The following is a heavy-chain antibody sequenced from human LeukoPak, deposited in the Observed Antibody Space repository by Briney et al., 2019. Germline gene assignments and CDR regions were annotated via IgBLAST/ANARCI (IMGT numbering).Heavy chain of an antibody. CDR2: IYTSGTT. D-gene: IGHD2-2*01. CDR3: ARVKGIRVDYYFDY. V-gene: IGHV4-4*07. Sequence: SETLSLTCTVSGASISSYYWSWIRQPAGKGLEYIGRIYTSGTTNYNPSLKSRVIMSVDTSKNQFSLRLSSVTAADTAVYYCARVKGIRVDYYFDYWGQGTLVTVS. CDR1: GASISSYY. J-gene: IGHJ4*02.